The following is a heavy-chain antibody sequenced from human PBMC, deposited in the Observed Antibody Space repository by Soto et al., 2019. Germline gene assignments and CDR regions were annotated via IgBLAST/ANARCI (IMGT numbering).Heavy chain of an antibody. Sequence: PGGSLRLSCAASGFTFSSYGMHWVRQAPGKGLEWVAVISYDGSNKYYADSVKGRFTISRDNSKNTLYLQMNSLRAEDTAVYYCAKDRFGTEVYDFWSVTSDYWGQGTLVTVSS. D-gene: IGHD3-3*01. CDR1: GFTFSSYG. CDR3: AKDRFGTEVYDFWSVTSDY. CDR2: ISYDGSNK. V-gene: IGHV3-30*18. J-gene: IGHJ4*02.